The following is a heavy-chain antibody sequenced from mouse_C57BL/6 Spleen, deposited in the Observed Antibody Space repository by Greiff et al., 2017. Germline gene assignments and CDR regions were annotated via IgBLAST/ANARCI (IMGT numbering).Heavy chain of an antibody. Sequence: VQLKQPGAELVRPGSSVKLSCKASGYTFTSYWMHWVKQRPIQGLEWIGNIDPSDSETHYNQKFKDKATLTVDKSSSTAYMQLSSLTSEDSAVYYCARSPYSNYVGYAMDYWGQGTSVTVSS. CDR1: GYTFTSYW. CDR2: IDPSDSET. V-gene: IGHV1-52*01. CDR3: ARSPYSNYVGYAMDY. J-gene: IGHJ4*01. D-gene: IGHD2-5*01.